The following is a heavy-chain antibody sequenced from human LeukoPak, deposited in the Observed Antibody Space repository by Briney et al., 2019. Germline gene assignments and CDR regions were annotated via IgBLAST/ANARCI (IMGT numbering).Heavy chain of an antibody. Sequence: ASVKVSCKASGDTLTSYAMHWVRQATGQRLEWMGWINAGNGNTKYSQKFQGRVTITRDTSASTAYMELSSLRSEDTAVYYCARSLYSGSYFAAFDIWGQGTMVTVSS. CDR3: ARSLYSGSYFAAFDI. D-gene: IGHD1-26*01. V-gene: IGHV1-3*01. J-gene: IGHJ3*02. CDR2: INAGNGNT. CDR1: GDTLTSYA.